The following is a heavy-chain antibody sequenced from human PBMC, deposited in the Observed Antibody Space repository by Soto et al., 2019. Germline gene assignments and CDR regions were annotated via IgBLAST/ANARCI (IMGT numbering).Heavy chain of an antibody. V-gene: IGHV1-46*01. D-gene: IGHD3-22*01. CDR2: INPSGGST. CDR1: GYTFTSYY. J-gene: IGHJ4*02. Sequence: RASVKVSCKASGYTFTSYYMHWVRQAPGQGLEWMGIINPSGGSTSYVQKFQGRVTMTRDTSTSTVYMELSSLRSEDTAVYYCARDRTMIVVVGGYYFDYWGQGTLVTVSS. CDR3: ARDRTMIVVVGGYYFDY.